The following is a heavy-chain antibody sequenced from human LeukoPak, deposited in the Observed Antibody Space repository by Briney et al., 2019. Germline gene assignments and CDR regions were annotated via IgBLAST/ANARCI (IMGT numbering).Heavy chain of an antibody. Sequence: VGSLRLSCAASGFSVTSNNMNWVCAAPGKGLGWVSIIYTGGTTHYADSLNDRFTISRDDSINTLYLQMNSLRAEYAAVYYCARDSSSYYFDYWGQGTLVTVSS. CDR3: ARDSSSYYFDY. CDR1: GFSVTSNN. V-gene: IGHV3-66*01. CDR2: IYTGGTT. J-gene: IGHJ4*02. D-gene: IGHD6-6*01.